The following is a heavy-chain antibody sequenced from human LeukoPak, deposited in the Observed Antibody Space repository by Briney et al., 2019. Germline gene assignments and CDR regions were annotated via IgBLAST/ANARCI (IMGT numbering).Heavy chain of an antibody. V-gene: IGHV5-51*01. CDR2: IYPGDSDA. CDR1: GYSFASYW. D-gene: IGHD2-21*02. CDR3: ARQIDGGDPEGAFDL. J-gene: IGHJ3*01. Sequence: PGESLKISCKGSGYSFASYWIGWVRQMPGKGLEWMGIIYPGDSDARYSPPFQGRVTISADKSISTAYLQWSSLQASDTAMYYCARQIDGGDPEGAFDLWGQGTMVTVSS.